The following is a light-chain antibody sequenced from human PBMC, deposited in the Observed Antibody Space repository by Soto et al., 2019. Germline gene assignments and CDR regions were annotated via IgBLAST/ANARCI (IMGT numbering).Light chain of an antibody. V-gene: IGKV3D-15*01. CDR3: QHYNSYSEA. J-gene: IGKJ1*01. CDR2: GAS. Sequence: VMTQSPATLSVSPGERATLSCRASQSLRSSLAWYQEKPGQGPRLLIYGASTRATGIPDRFSGSGSGTEFTLTISSLQPDDFATYYCQHYNSYSEAFGQGTKVDI. CDR1: QSLRSS.